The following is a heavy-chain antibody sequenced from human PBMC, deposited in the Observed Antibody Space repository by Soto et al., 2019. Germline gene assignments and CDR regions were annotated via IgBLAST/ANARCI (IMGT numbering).Heavy chain of an antibody. CDR3: AREGGVTLDY. V-gene: IGHV1-69*08. D-gene: IGHD3-16*01. CDR1: GGTFSSYT. J-gene: IGHJ4*02. Sequence: QVQLVQSGAEVKKPGSSVKVSCKASGGTFSSYTISWVRQAPGQGLEWMGRIIPILGIANYAQKFQGRVXIXXDKSTSTAYMELSSLRSEDTAVYYCAREGGVTLDYWGQGTLVTVSS. CDR2: IIPILGIA.